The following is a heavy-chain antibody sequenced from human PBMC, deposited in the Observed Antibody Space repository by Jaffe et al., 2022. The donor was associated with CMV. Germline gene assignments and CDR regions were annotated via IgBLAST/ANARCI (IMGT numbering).Heavy chain of an antibody. CDR2: IYYSGST. D-gene: IGHD5-18*01. V-gene: IGHV4-39*01. CDR3: ARHVGLGSGHSRKGYYYYYGMDV. Sequence: QLQLQESGPGLVKPSETLSLTCTVSGGSISSSSYYWGWIRQPPGKGLEWIGSIYYSGSTYYNPSLKSRVTISVDTSKNQFSLKLSSVTAADTAVYYCARHVGLGSGHSRKGYYYYYGMDVWGQGTTVTVSS. CDR1: GGSISSSSYY. J-gene: IGHJ6*02.